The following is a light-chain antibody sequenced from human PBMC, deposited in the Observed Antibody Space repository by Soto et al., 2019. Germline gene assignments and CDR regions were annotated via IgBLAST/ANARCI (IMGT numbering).Light chain of an antibody. Sequence: DIQMTQSPSSLSASVVDSVTITCRASQRISTYLNWYQHKPGRAPNLLIYVASSLQSGVPSRFNGSGSGTDFTLTISGLQPEDFATYYCQQNYNTPTFGPGTKVDIK. J-gene: IGKJ3*01. CDR2: VAS. V-gene: IGKV1-39*01. CDR3: QQNYNTPT. CDR1: QRISTY.